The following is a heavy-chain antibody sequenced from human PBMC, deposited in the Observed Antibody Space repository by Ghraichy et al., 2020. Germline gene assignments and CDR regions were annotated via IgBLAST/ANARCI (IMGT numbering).Heavy chain of an antibody. CDR3: SRDSESTGGNLIFHY. Sequence: GGSLRLSCAASGFTFSNFALKWVRQAPGKGLEWISYIRTSSEIYYADSVKGRFTISRDNAKNSLYLQMNSLRDEDTALYYCSRDSESTGGNLIFHYWGQGTLVTVSS. D-gene: IGHD4-23*01. CDR1: GFTFSNFA. J-gene: IGHJ4*02. CDR2: IRTSSEI. V-gene: IGHV3-48*02.